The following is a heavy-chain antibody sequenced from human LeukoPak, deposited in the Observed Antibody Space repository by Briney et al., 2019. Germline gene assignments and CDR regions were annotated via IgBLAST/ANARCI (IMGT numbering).Heavy chain of an antibody. CDR1: GFTFSSYG. V-gene: IGHV3-33*01. CDR3: ARDPTDSSGHLEYFQH. D-gene: IGHD3-22*01. J-gene: IGHJ1*01. Sequence: GGSLRLSCATSGFTFSSYGMHWVRQAPGKGLEWVAVIWYDGSNKYYADSVKGRFTISRDNSKNTLYLQMNSLRAEDTAVYYCARDPTDSSGHLEYFQHWGQGTLVTVSS. CDR2: IWYDGSNK.